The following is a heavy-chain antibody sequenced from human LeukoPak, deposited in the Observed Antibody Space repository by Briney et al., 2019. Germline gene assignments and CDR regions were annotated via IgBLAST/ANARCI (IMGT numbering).Heavy chain of an antibody. CDR3: ARFKREAGGWYVDY. V-gene: IGHV3-23*01. CDR2: LTSSNNST. Sequence: GGSLRLSCAASGFTFSVYTMTWVRQAPGKGLEWDSVLTSSNNSTYYADSVKGRFSISRDNSRSTLYLQMSSLRAEDTAVYYCARFKREAGGWYVDYWGQGTLVTVSS. D-gene: IGHD6-19*01. J-gene: IGHJ4*02. CDR1: GFTFSVYT.